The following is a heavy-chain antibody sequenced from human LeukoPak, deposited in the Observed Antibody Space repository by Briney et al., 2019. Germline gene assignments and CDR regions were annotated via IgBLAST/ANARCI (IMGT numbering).Heavy chain of an antibody. CDR3: VRGGTYWTVS. CDR1: GFVFSAS. CDR2: IKPDGSEK. Sequence: GGSLRLSCAASGFVFSASMSWVRKAPGKGLEWVATIKPDGSEKYHVDSVSGRFTISRDNTNDSLFLHMNSLRVDDTAVYYCVRGGTYWTVSWGQGTLVNVS. J-gene: IGHJ5*01. V-gene: IGHV3-7*01.